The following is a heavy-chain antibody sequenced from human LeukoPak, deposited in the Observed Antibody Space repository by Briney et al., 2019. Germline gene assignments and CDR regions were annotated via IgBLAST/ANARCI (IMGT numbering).Heavy chain of an antibody. CDR2: INSDGSST. CDR3: ARDRSEYSYAYYGMDV. D-gene: IGHD5-18*01. Sequence: GGSLRLSCAASGFTFSNYWMHWVRQAPGKGLVWVSRINSDGSSTTYADSVKGRFTIPRDNAKNSLYLQMNSLRAEDTAVYYCARDRSEYSYAYYGMDVWGQGTTVTVSS. CDR1: GFTFSNYW. V-gene: IGHV3-74*01. J-gene: IGHJ6*02.